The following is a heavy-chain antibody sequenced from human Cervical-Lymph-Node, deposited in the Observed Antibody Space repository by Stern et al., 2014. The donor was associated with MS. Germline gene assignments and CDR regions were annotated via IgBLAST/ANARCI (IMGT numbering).Heavy chain of an antibody. CDR3: AREIAAVVPFDY. CDR1: GFSLNSSGVG. V-gene: IGHV2-5*02. Sequence: ESGPTLVKPTQTLTLTCTFSGFSLNSSGVGVGWIRQAPGKALEWLALIDWDDDERYSPPLRSRLTITKDTSKNQVVLTMTDMDPVDTATYYCAREIAAVVPFDYWGQGTLVTVSS. J-gene: IGHJ4*02. D-gene: IGHD6-13*01. CDR2: IDWDDDE.